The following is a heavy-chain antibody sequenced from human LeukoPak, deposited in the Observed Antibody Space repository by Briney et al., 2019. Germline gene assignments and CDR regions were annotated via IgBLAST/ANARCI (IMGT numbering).Heavy chain of an antibody. Sequence: GGSLRLSCAASGFTFSSYAMSWVRQAPGKGLEWVSAISGSGGSTYYADSVKGRFTISRDNSKNSLYLQMNSLRAEDTAVYYCASWEYSSSSLWGTYPYYFDYWGQGTLVTVSS. CDR3: ASWEYSSSSLWGTYPYYFDY. CDR2: ISGSGGST. J-gene: IGHJ4*02. D-gene: IGHD6-13*01. CDR1: GFTFSSYA. V-gene: IGHV3-23*01.